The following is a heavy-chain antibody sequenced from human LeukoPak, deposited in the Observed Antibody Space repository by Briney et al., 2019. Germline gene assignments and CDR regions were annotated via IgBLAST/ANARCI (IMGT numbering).Heavy chain of an antibody. CDR2: IYPLDSIT. V-gene: IGHV5-51*01. J-gene: IGHJ5*02. CDR3: ARLAPDYADYWFDP. CDR1: GYDFSTKW. D-gene: IGHD4-17*01. Sequence: PGESLKISCQTSGYDFSTKWIGWVRQMPGKGLEWMGIIYPLDSITRYSPSFQGHVTISADTSINTAYLQWTSLKPSDTAIYYCARLAPDYADYWFDPWGQGTLVTVSS.